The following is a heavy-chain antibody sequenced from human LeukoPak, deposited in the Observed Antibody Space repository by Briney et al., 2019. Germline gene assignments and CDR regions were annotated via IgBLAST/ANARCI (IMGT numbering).Heavy chain of an antibody. CDR1: GFTSSSFD. CDR2: ISYDGGNK. D-gene: IGHD5-24*01. Sequence: GGSLRLSCAASGFTSSSFDIHWVRQAPGKGLEWVALISYDGGNKYYADSVKGRFTISRDNSKNTLYLQMNSLRAEDTAVYYCAKGDGYNEYYFDYWGQGTLVTVSS. J-gene: IGHJ4*02. CDR3: AKGDGYNEYYFDY. V-gene: IGHV3-30*18.